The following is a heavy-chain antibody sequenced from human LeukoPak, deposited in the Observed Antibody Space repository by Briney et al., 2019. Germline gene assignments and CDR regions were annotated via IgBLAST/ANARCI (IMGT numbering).Heavy chain of an antibody. CDR2: INPNSGGT. CDR3: ARDRSGTTRGYYYGMDV. CDR1: GYTFTGYY. D-gene: IGHD1-7*01. Sequence: ASVKVSCKASGYTFTGYYMHWVRQAPGQGLEWMGWINPNSGGTNYAQKFQGRVTMTRDTSISTAYMELSRLRSDGTAVYYCARDRSGTTRGYYYGMDVWGQGTTVTVSS. J-gene: IGHJ6*02. V-gene: IGHV1-2*02.